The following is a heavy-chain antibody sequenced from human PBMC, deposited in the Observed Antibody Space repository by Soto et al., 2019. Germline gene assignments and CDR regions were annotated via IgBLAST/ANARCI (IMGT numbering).Heavy chain of an antibody. Sequence: EVQLLESGGGLVQPGGSLRLSCAASGFTFSSYSMTWVRQAPGKGLEWVSTIRAAGGTTYYGDSVKGRFTISRVNSENTLHLQMNSLRAEDTADYYGAKWGYTSQLHPWGQGTLVTVSS. CDR2: IRAAGGTT. D-gene: IGHD5-12*01. V-gene: IGHV3-23*01. CDR3: AKWGYTSQLHP. J-gene: IGHJ5*02. CDR1: GFTFSSYS.